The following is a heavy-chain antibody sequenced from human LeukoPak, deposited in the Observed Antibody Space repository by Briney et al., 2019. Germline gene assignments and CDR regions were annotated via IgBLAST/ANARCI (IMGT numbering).Heavy chain of an antibody. CDR1: GFTFSSYG. CDR3: ARDAGKPYPQYYFDY. Sequence: PGGSLRLSCAASGFTFSSYGMHWVRQAPGKGLEYVSAISSNGGSTYYANSVKGRFTISRDNSKNTLYLQMGSLRAEDMAVYYCARDAGKPYPQYYFDYWGQGTLVTVSS. V-gene: IGHV3-64*01. CDR2: ISSNGGST. D-gene: IGHD6-13*01. J-gene: IGHJ4*02.